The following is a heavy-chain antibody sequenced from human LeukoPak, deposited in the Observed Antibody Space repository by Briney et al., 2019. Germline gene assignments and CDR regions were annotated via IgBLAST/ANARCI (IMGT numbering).Heavy chain of an antibody. Sequence: ASVKVSCKASGYTFTSSGISWVRQVPGQGLEWVGWVSTATGTTNYALNVQDRVTMTRDTSTSTVYMELRSLRSDDTAVYYCARDLWAQKLPHRYFDYWGQGTLVTVSS. CDR3: ARDLWAQKLPHRYFDY. V-gene: IGHV1-18*01. J-gene: IGHJ4*02. CDR2: VSTATGTT. D-gene: IGHD6-13*01. CDR1: GYTFTSSG.